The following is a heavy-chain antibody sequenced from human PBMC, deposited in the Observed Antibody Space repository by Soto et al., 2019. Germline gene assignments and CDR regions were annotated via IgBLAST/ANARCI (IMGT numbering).Heavy chain of an antibody. J-gene: IGHJ6*02. CDR2: ISPIFGTA. CDR3: ASNKYYYGSGSYYPKYYYYGMDV. CDR1: GGTFSSYA. V-gene: IGHV1-69*01. D-gene: IGHD3-10*01. Sequence: QVQLVQSGAEVKKPGSSVKVSCKASGGTFSSYAISWVRQAPGQGLEWMGGISPIFGTANYAQKFQGRVTITADESTSTAYMELSSLRSEDTAVYYCASNKYYYGSGSYYPKYYYYGMDVWGQGTTVTVSS.